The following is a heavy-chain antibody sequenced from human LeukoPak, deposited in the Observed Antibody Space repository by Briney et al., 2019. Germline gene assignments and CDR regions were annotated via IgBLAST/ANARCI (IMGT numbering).Heavy chain of an antibody. D-gene: IGHD2-15*01. CDR2: IYYSGST. J-gene: IGHJ5*02. CDR3: ARGPYCSGGSCYSAWFDP. Sequence: WLQQPPGKGLEWIGYIYYSGSTYYNPSLKSRVTISVDMSKNQFSLKLSSVTAADTAVYYCARGPYCSGGSCYSAWFDPWGQGTLVTVSS. V-gene: IGHV4-30-2*01.